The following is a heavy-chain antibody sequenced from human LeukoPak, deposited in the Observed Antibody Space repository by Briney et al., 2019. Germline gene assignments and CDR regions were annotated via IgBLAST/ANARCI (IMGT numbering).Heavy chain of an antibody. J-gene: IGHJ6*02. CDR3: ARGVTIFGVVTLYYYYGMDV. Sequence: SETLSLTCAVYGGSFSGYYWSWIRQPPGKGLEWIGEVNHSGSTNYNPSLKSRVTISVDTSKNQFSLKLSSVTAADTAVYYCARGVTIFGVVTLYYYYGMDVWGQGTTVTVSS. D-gene: IGHD3-3*01. CDR1: GGSFSGYY. CDR2: VNHSGST. V-gene: IGHV4-34*01.